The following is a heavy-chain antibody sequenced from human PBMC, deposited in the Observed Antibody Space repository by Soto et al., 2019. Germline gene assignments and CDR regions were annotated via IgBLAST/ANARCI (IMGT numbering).Heavy chain of an antibody. V-gene: IGHV3-23*01. CDR2: ISGSGGST. J-gene: IGHJ6*02. CDR3: AKGSSLEWLLSGFYYYGMDV. Sequence: GSLRLSCAASGFTFSSYAMSWVRQAPGKGLEWVSAISGSGGSTYYADSVKGRFTISRDNSKNTLYLQMNSLRAEDTAVYYCAKGSSLEWLLSGFYYYGMDVWGQGTTVTVSS. CDR1: GFTFSSYA. D-gene: IGHD3-3*01.